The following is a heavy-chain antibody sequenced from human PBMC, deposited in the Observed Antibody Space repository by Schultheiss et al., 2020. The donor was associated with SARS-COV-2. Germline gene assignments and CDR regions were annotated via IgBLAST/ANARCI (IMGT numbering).Heavy chain of an antibody. Sequence: GGSLRLSCAASGFTFSGSAMHWVRQASGKGLEWVSAISGSGGSTYYADSVKGRFTISRDNSKNTLYLQMNSLRAEDTAVYYCANTYSSSYRYFDYWGQGTLVTVSS. CDR1: GFTFSGSA. J-gene: IGHJ4*02. CDR2: ISGSGGST. D-gene: IGHD6-6*01. V-gene: IGHV3-23*01. CDR3: ANTYSSSYRYFDY.